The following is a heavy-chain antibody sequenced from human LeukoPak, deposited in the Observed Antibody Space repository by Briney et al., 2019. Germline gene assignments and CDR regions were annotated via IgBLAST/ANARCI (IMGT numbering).Heavy chain of an antibody. Sequence: GESLKISCKGSGYSFASYWIGWVRQMPGKGLEWMGIIYPGDSDTRYTPSSQGQVTIPADKSISTAYLQWSSLKASDTAMYYCARRDSSSWYGDYWGQGTLVTVSS. CDR1: GYSFASYW. V-gene: IGHV5-51*01. D-gene: IGHD6-13*01. CDR2: IYPGDSDT. CDR3: ARRDSSSWYGDY. J-gene: IGHJ4*02.